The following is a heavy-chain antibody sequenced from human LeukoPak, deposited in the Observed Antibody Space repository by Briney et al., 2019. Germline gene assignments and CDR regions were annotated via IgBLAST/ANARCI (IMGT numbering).Heavy chain of an antibody. CDR1: GGSFSGYY. Sequence: SETLSLTCAVYGGSFSGYYWSWIRQPPGKGLEWIGEINHSGSTNYNPSLKSRVTISVDTSKNQFSLKLSSVTAADTAVYYCARGLGFCSSTSCYTYCYFDLGGGGPLVTVSS. CDR3: ARGLGFCSSTSCYTYCYFDL. CDR2: INHSGST. D-gene: IGHD2-2*01. J-gene: IGHJ2*01. V-gene: IGHV4-34*01.